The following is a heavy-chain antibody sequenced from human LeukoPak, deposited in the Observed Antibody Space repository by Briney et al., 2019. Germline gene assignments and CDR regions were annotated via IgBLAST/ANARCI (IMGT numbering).Heavy chain of an antibody. CDR3: ATGIAARRSGDY. Sequence: GGSLRLSCAASGFTFSSYAMSWVRQAPGKGLEWVSAISGSGGSTYYADSVKGRFTISRDNSKNTLYLQMNSLRAEDTAVYYCATGIAARRSGDYWGQGTLVTVSS. CDR1: GFTFSSYA. D-gene: IGHD6-6*01. V-gene: IGHV3-23*01. J-gene: IGHJ4*02. CDR2: ISGSGGST.